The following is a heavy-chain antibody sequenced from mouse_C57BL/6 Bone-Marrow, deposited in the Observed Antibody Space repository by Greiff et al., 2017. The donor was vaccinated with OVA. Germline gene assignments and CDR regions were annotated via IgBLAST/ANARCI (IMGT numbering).Heavy chain of an antibody. J-gene: IGHJ1*03. D-gene: IGHD2-5*01. CDR1: GYTFTSYW. CDR3: ARGGFYYSNYVGWYFDV. V-gene: IGHV1-64*01. CDR2: IHPSSGST. Sequence: VQLQQPGAELVKPGASVKLSCKTSGYTFTSYWMHWVKQRPGQGLEWIGMIHPSSGSTNYNEKFKSKATLTVDKYSSTAYMQLSSLTSEDSAVYYCARGGFYYSNYVGWYFDVCGTGTTVTVSS.